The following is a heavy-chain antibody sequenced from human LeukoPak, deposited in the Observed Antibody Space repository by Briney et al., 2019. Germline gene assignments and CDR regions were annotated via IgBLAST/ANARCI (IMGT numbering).Heavy chain of an antibody. V-gene: IGHV3-30-3*01. CDR1: GFTFSTYT. CDR3: ARDAAVAGAVNWFDP. J-gene: IGHJ5*02. CDR2: ISYDGSNK. Sequence: GRSPRLSCAASGFTFSTYTMHWVRQAPGKGLEWVAVISYDGSNKYYADSVKGRFTISRDTSKNTLYLQMNSLRAEDTAVYYCARDAAVAGAVNWFDPWGQGTLVTVSS. D-gene: IGHD6-19*01.